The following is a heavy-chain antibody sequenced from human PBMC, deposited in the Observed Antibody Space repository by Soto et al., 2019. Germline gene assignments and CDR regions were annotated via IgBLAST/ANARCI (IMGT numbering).Heavy chain of an antibody. CDR1: GYTFTGYY. V-gene: IGHV1-2*04. J-gene: IGHJ6*02. D-gene: IGHD3-3*01. CDR3: ARDLGVICGVGNYYGMDV. Sequence: ASVKVSCKASGYTFTGYYMHWVRQAPGQGLEWMGWINPNSGGTNYAQKFQGWVTMTRGTSISTAYMELSRLRSDDTAVYYCARDLGVICGVGNYYGMDVWGQGTTVTVSS. CDR2: INPNSGGT.